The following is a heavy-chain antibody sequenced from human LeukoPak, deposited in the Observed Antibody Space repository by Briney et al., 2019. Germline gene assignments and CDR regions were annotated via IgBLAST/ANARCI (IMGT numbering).Heavy chain of an antibody. CDR3: AKELPIAVAAFDY. Sequence: SVKVSCKASGGTFSSYAISWVRQAPGQGLEWMGRIIPILGIANYAQKFQGRVTITADKSTSTAYMELSSLRSEDTAVYYCAKELPIAVAAFDYWGQGTLVTVSS. J-gene: IGHJ4*02. CDR2: IIPILGIA. V-gene: IGHV1-69*04. D-gene: IGHD6-19*01. CDR1: GGTFSSYA.